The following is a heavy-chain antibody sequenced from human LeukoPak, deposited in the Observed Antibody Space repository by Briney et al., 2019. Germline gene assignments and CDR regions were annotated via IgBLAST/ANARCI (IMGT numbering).Heavy chain of an antibody. CDR2: ISAYNGNT. CDR1: GYTFTSYG. Sequence: ASVKVSCKASGYTFTSYGISWVRQAPGQGLEWMGWISAYNGNTNYAQKLQGRVTMTTDTSTSTAYMELRSLRSDDTAVYYCARDTYYYGSGRTYYYYGMDVWGQGTTVTVSS. V-gene: IGHV1-18*01. D-gene: IGHD3-10*01. J-gene: IGHJ6*02. CDR3: ARDTYYYGSGRTYYYYGMDV.